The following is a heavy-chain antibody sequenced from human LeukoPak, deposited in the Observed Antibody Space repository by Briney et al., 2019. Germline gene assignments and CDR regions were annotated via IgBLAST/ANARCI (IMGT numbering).Heavy chain of an antibody. V-gene: IGHV4-4*07. CDR3: ARDPTQTSDSSGSSDAFDI. Sequence: PETLSLTCTVPGGAISSYYWSWIRQPAGKGLEWIGRVYTSGSTNYNPSLKSRVTLSVDTSKNQFSLRLSSVTAADTAVYYCARDPTQTSDSSGSSDAFDIWGQGTMVTVSS. J-gene: IGHJ3*02. CDR2: VYTSGST. D-gene: IGHD3-22*01. CDR1: GGAISSYY.